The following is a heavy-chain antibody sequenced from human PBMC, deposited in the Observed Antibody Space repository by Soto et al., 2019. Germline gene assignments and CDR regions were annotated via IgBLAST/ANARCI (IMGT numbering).Heavy chain of an antibody. Sequence: VQLVESGGGVVQPGRSLRLSCAASGFTFSDYAMHWVRQAPGKGLEWVAVVSHDGRNTHYADSVKGRFTISRDSSKNTVSLEMTSPRAEYTAVYYCAKGGRQWLVTSDFNYWGQGALVTVSS. V-gene: IGHV3-30*18. J-gene: IGHJ4*02. D-gene: IGHD6-19*01. CDR2: VSHDGRNT. CDR1: GFTFSDYA. CDR3: AKGGRQWLVTSDFNY.